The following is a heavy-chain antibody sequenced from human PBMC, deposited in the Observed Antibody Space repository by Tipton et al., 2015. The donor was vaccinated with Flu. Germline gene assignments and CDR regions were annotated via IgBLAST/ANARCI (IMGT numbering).Heavy chain of an antibody. J-gene: IGHJ3*02. V-gene: IGHV1-18*01. CDR1: GYTFTSYG. D-gene: IGHD4-17*01. CDR2: ISAYNGNT. Sequence: QLVQSGAEVKKPGASVKVSCKASGYTFTSYGISWVRQAPGQGLEWMGWISAYNGNTNYAQKLQGRVTMTTDTSTSTAYMELRSLRSDDTAVYYCARGRSTLWDDYGDYADAFDIWGQGTMVTVSS. CDR3: ARGRSTLWDDYGDYADAFDI.